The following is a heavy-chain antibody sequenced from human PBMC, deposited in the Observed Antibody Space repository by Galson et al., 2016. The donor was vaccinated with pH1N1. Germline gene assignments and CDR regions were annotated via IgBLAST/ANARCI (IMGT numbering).Heavy chain of an antibody. CDR2: ISGSGGRK. Sequence: SLRLSCAASGSNSDYNMNWVRLAPGKGLEWVSSISGSGGRKHYADSVQGRFIISRDNSKNTLYLQMNSLRAGDTALYFCAKGGYGDYGLDVFDIWGQGTMVFVSS. CDR1: GSNSDYN. CDR3: AKGGYGDYGLDVFDI. V-gene: IGHV3-23*01. J-gene: IGHJ3*02. D-gene: IGHD4-17*01.